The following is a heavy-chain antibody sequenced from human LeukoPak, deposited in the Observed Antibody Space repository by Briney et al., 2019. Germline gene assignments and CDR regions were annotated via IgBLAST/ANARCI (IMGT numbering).Heavy chain of an antibody. CDR3: ARGQFQRDY. Sequence: SETLSLTCAVYGGSFSGYFWSWIRQPPGKGQEWIGGVNHSGRTNYNPSLKSRVTISVDTSKNQFSLNLRSVTAADTAVYYCARGQFQRDYWGQGTLVTVSS. CDR1: GGSFSGYF. CDR2: VNHSGRT. J-gene: IGHJ4*02. V-gene: IGHV4-34*01.